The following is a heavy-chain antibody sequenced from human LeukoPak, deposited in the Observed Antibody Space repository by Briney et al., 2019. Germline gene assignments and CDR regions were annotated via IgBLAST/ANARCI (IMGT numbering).Heavy chain of an antibody. CDR2: INPNSGGT. J-gene: IGHJ2*01. Sequence: ASVKVSCKASGYTFTGYYMHWVRQAPGQGLEWMGWINPNSGGTNYAQKFQGRVTMTRDTSISTAYMELSRLRSDDTAVYYCARDNETGSSSWYWYFDLWGRGTLVTVSS. CDR3: ARDNETGSSSWYWYFDL. D-gene: IGHD6-13*01. CDR1: GYTFTGYY. V-gene: IGHV1-2*02.